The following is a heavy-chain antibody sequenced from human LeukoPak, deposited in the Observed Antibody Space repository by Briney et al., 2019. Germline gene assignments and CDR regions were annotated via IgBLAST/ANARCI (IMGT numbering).Heavy chain of an antibody. CDR1: GFTVSSNY. J-gene: IGHJ4*02. CDR3: ATPRSGYYYYFDY. CDR2: IYGAGST. D-gene: IGHD3-22*01. Sequence: GGSLRLSCAASGFTVSSNYMSWVRQTPGKGLEWVSVIYGAGSTYYADSVKGRFTISRDNSKDTLYLQMNSLRAEDTAVYYCATPRSGYYYYFDYWGQGTLDTVSS. V-gene: IGHV3-66*01.